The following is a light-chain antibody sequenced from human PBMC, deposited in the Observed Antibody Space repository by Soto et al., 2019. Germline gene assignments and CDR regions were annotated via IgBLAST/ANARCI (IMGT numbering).Light chain of an antibody. CDR2: EVT. CDR3: SSYGGGNPFYV. V-gene: IGLV2-8*01. Sequence: QSALTQPASVSGSPGQSITISCTGTGSDVGGYNYVSWYQQHPGKAPKLMIYEVTKRPSGVPDRFSGSKSGNTASLTVSGLQAEDEADYYCSSYGGGNPFYVFGTGTKLTVL. CDR1: GSDVGGYNY. J-gene: IGLJ1*01.